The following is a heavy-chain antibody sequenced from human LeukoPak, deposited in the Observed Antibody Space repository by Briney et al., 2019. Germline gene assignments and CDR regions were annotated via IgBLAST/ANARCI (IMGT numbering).Heavy chain of an antibody. D-gene: IGHD5-24*01. Sequence: ASVTVSCKASGGTFSSYAISWVRQAPGQGLEWMGGIIPILGTANYAQKFQGRVTITADESTSTAYMELSSLRSEDTAVYYCAKDSRRDSDYYYGMDVWGQGTTVTVSS. CDR3: AKDSRRDSDYYYGMDV. J-gene: IGHJ6*02. V-gene: IGHV1-69*13. CDR2: IIPILGTA. CDR1: GGTFSSYA.